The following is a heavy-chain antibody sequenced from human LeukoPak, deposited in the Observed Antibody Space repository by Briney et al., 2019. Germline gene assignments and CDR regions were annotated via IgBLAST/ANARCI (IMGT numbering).Heavy chain of an antibody. CDR2: IHTSGST. J-gene: IGHJ4*02. V-gene: IGHV4-4*07. D-gene: IGHD3-10*01. CDR3: ARDEYYYGSGSYRYDY. Sequence: SETLSLTCSFSGGSISSYYWSWIRQPAGKGLEWIGRIHTSGSTNYNPSLKNRVTMSVDTSKNQFSLKLKSVTAADTAVYYCARDEYYYGSGSYRYDYWGQGTLVTVSS. CDR1: GGSISSYY.